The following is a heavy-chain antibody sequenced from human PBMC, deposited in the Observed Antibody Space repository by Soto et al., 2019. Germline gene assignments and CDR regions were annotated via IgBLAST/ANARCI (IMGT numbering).Heavy chain of an antibody. V-gene: IGHV3-48*02. D-gene: IGHD3-3*01. CDR3: ARIKLVEWFFINVDVYDMDV. Sequence: PGGSLRVSCAASGFSLSDYAVNWVRQAPGKGLEWVSFISSDSRTIYYGDSVKGRFTVSRDNARNSVSLQMDSLRDEDTAVYYCARIKLVEWFFINVDVYDMDVWGQGTPVTVSS. CDR2: ISSDSRTI. CDR1: GFSLSDYA. J-gene: IGHJ6*02.